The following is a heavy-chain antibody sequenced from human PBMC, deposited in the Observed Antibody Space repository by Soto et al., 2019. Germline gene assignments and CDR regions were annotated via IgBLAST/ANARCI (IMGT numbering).Heavy chain of an antibody. J-gene: IGHJ4*02. CDR1: GYSINTNNYY. V-gene: IGHV4-39*01. Sequence: SETLSLTCTVSGYSINTNNYYWGWIRQPPGQGLEWIGSVHFLGDTYYNPSLQSRVTISVNTSKNQFSLKLKSMTATDTAVYYCATGSGSYFAIPHDYWGRGTLVTVSS. D-gene: IGHD1-26*01. CDR2: VHFLGDT. CDR3: ATGSGSYFAIPHDY.